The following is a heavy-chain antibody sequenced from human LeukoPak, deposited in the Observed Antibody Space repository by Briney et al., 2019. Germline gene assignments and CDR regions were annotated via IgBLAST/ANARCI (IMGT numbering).Heavy chain of an antibody. J-gene: IGHJ4*02. CDR3: ARVRYYGSGIPTFDH. CDR2: INHSGST. CDR1: GGSFSGYY. V-gene: IGHV4-34*01. D-gene: IGHD3-10*01. Sequence: SETLSFTCAVYGGSFSGYYWSWIRQPPGKGLEWIGEINHSGSTNYNPSLKSRGTISVDTSKNQFSLKLSSVTAADTAVYYCARVRYYGSGIPTFDHWGQGTLDSVSS.